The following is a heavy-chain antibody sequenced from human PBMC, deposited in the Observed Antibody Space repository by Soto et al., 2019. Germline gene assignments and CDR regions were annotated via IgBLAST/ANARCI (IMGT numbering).Heavy chain of an antibody. CDR3: ASTYYNASSGPFDY. D-gene: IGHD3-22*01. CDR1: GGSISSGGYY. CDR2: IYYSGTT. V-gene: IGHV4-31*03. J-gene: IGHJ4*02. Sequence: SETLSLTCTVSGGSISSGGYYWSWIRQLPGKGLEWIGYIYYSGTTYYSPSLESRVTISVDMSENQFSLKLNSVTAADTAVYYCASTYYNASSGPFDYWGQGTLVTVSS.